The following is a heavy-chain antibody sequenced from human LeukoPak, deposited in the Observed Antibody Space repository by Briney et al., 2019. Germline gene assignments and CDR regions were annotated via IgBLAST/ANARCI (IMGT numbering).Heavy chain of an antibody. CDR2: IYYDDDK. D-gene: IGHD3-3*01. Sequence: GSGPTLVKLTQTLTLTCNLSGVSLSTSGVAGGWVRQSPGKAREWLAIIYYDDDKNYRPSLKRRLTITKDNYKNQVVLTITNVDPVHTGTYFCVKPTRSGYHPAFFNWGQGTLVTVSS. CDR3: VKPTRSGYHPAFFN. V-gene: IGHV2-5*04. CDR1: GVSLSTSGVA. J-gene: IGHJ4*02.